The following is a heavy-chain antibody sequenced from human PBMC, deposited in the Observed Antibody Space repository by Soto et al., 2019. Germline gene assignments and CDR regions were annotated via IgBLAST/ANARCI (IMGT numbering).Heavy chain of an antibody. J-gene: IGHJ4*02. CDR2: ISGSGGST. CDR3: AKKNRFGELPSYYFDY. Sequence: PGGSLRLSCAASGFTFSSYAMSWVRQAPGKGLEWVSAISGSGGSTYYADSVKGRFTISRDNSKNTLYLQMNSLRAEDTAVYYCAKKNRFGELPSYYFDYCGQRTPDPVSS. D-gene: IGHD3-10*01. V-gene: IGHV3-23*01. CDR1: GFTFSSYA.